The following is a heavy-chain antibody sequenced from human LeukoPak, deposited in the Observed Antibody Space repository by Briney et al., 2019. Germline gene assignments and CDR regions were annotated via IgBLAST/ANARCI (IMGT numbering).Heavy chain of an antibody. CDR3: TRDNDWAFDY. D-gene: IGHD1-1*01. Sequence: PGGSLRLSSAASGFTFSSYTMNWVRQTPGKGLEWLSYIKSDNYTRSYADSVKGRFIISRDNAQNSLYLQMNSLRAEDTAVYYCTRDNDWAFDYWGRGTLVTVSS. CDR1: GFTFSSYT. CDR2: IKSDNYTR. J-gene: IGHJ4*02. V-gene: IGHV3-48*01.